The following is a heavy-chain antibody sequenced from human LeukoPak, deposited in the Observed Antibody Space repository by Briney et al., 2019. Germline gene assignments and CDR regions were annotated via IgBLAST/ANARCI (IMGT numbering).Heavy chain of an antibody. CDR2: ISSSSSYI. CDR1: GFTFSSYS. D-gene: IGHD3-9*01. V-gene: IGHV3-21*01. J-gene: IGHJ5*02. CDR3: AREGAVYDILTGKFDP. Sequence: GGSLRLSCAASGFTFSSYSMNWVRQAPGKGLEWVSSISSSSSYIYYADSVKGRFTISRDNAKNSLYLQMNSLRAEDTAVYCCAREGAVYDILTGKFDPWGQGTLVTVSS.